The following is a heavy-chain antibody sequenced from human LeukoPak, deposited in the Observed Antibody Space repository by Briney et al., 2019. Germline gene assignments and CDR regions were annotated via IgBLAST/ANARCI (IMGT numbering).Heavy chain of an antibody. CDR1: GFTFSSYS. CDR3: ARQGVQGIVVVPAAISY. J-gene: IGHJ4*02. Sequence: GGSLRLSCAASGFTFSSYSMNWVRQAPGKGLEWVSYISSSSSTIYYADSVKGRFTISRDNAKNSLYLQMNSLRAEDTAVYYCARQGVQGIVVVPAAISYWGQGTLVTVSS. CDR2: ISSSSSTI. D-gene: IGHD2-2*02. V-gene: IGHV3-48*04.